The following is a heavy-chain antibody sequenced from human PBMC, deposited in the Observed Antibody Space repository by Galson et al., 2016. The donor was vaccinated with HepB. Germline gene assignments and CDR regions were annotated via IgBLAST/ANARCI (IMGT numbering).Heavy chain of an antibody. J-gene: IGHJ4*02. V-gene: IGHV3-30*18. D-gene: IGHD1-26*01. CDR1: GFTFSSYG. CDR2: TPYDGSSQ. CDR3: AKDGILGTTTQSKGMDV. Sequence: SLRLSCAASGFTFSSYGMNWVRQAPGKGLEWVALTPYDGSSQYYADSVRGRFTISRDNSKNTLYLQMDSLRPEDTAVYYCAKDGILGTTTQSKGMDVWGQGTLVTVSS.